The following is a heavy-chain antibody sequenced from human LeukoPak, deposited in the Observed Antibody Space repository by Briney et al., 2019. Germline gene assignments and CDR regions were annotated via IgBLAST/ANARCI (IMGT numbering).Heavy chain of an antibody. CDR3: ARAVSGTYQRGGFLQF. Sequence: PSETLSLTCAVYGGPFSGYYWSWIRQPPGKGLEWIGEINQRGSPNYNPSLKSRVTISVETSKNQFSLKMSSVTAADTAVYYCARAVSGTYQRGGFLQFWGQGTLVTVSS. V-gene: IGHV4-34*01. D-gene: IGHD1-26*01. CDR2: INQRGSP. CDR1: GGPFSGYY. J-gene: IGHJ1*01.